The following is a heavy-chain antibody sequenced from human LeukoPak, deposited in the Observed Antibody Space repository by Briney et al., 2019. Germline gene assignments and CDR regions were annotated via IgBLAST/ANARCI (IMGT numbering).Heavy chain of an antibody. Sequence: GGSLRLSCAASGFTFSSYAMSWVRQAPGKGLEWVSAISGSGGSTYYADSVKGRFTISRDNSKNTLYVQMNSLRAEDTAVYYCAKEGYCSSTSCLPPYYYYYYGMDVWGQGTTVTVSS. D-gene: IGHD2-2*01. V-gene: IGHV3-23*01. CDR1: GFTFSSYA. CDR2: ISGSGGST. CDR3: AKEGYCSSTSCLPPYYYYYYGMDV. J-gene: IGHJ6*02.